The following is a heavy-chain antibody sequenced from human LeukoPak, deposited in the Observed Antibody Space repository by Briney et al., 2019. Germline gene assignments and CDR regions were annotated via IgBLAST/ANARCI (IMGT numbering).Heavy chain of an antibody. Sequence: PSETLSLTCTVSGGSISSGDYFWSWIRQPPGKGLEWIGYISYSGSTYYNPSLKSRVTISGDTSKNQFSLNLSSVTAADTAVYYCARVVRGVAARHFYYYYVDVWGKGTTVTVS. CDR1: GGSISSGDYF. V-gene: IGHV4-30-4*08. CDR3: ARVVRGVAARHFYYYYVDV. J-gene: IGHJ6*03. CDR2: ISYSGST. D-gene: IGHD3-10*01.